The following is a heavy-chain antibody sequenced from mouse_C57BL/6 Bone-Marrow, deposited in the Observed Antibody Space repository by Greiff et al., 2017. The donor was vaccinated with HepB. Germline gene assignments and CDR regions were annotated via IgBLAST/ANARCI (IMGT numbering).Heavy chain of an antibody. CDR3: AGYPPGYYYAMDY. V-gene: IGHV7-3*01. CDR1: GFTFTDYY. Sequence: EVKLMESGGGLVQPGGSLSLSCAASGFTFTDYYMSWVRQPPGKALEWLGFIRNKANGYTTEYSASVKGRFTISRDNSQSILYLQMNALRAEDGATYYCAGYPPGYYYAMDYWGQGTSVTVSS. J-gene: IGHJ4*01. CDR2: IRNKANGYTT.